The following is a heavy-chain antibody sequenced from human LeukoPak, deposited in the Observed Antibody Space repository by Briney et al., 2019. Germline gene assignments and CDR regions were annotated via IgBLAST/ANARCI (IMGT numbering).Heavy chain of an antibody. CDR2: MNPNSGNT. D-gene: IGHD5-18*01. J-gene: IGHJ4*02. CDR1: GYTFTSYD. Sequence: GASVKVSCKASGYTFTSYDINWVRQATGQGLEWMGWMNPNSGNTKYAQKVQGRVTITRDTSASTAYMELSSLRSEDMVVYYCARSPGGYSYGFPYYFDYWGQGTLVTVSS. V-gene: IGHV1-8*01. CDR3: ARSPGGYSYGFPYYFDY.